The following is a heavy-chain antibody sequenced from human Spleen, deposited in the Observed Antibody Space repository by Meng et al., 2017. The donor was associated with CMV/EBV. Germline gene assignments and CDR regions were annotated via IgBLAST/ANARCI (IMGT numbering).Heavy chain of an antibody. D-gene: IGHD1-26*01. J-gene: IGHJ6*02. CDR1: GDSVSSSSFY. CDR3: ARHPGSYYYYAMDV. Sequence: SETLSLTXXVSGDSVSSSSFYWGWIRQPPGKGLEWIGSVYYSGITYYNPSLKSRVTISVDTSKNQLSLKVSSVTAADTAVYYCARHPGSYYYYAMDVWGQGTTVTVSS. V-gene: IGHV4-39*01. CDR2: VYYSGIT.